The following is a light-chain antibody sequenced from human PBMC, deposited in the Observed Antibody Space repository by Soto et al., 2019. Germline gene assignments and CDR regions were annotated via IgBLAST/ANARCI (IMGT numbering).Light chain of an antibody. V-gene: IGKV1-39*01. Sequence: DIQMTQSPTSLSASVGDRVTITCRASQNITNYLNWYQHKPEKAPKVLIYTTSTLQVGVPSRFSGSGSGTDFNLTTTGLQPEDSATYYCQQSYSDVSFGGGTRVE. CDR2: TTS. CDR1: QNITNY. CDR3: QQSYSDVS. J-gene: IGKJ4*01.